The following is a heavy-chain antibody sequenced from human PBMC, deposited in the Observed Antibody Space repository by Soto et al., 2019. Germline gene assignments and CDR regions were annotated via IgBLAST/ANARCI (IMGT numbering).Heavy chain of an antibody. V-gene: IGHV3-48*01. CDR3: ARDGNYYGSGSPDYYYYYMDV. CDR1: GFTFSSYS. J-gene: IGHJ6*03. D-gene: IGHD3-10*01. CDR2: ISSSSSTI. Sequence: PGGSLRLSCAASGFTFSSYSMNWVRQAPGKGLEWVSYISSSSSTIYYADSVKGRFTISRDNAKNSLYLQMNSLRAEDTAVYYCARDGNYYGSGSPDYYYYYMDVWGKGTTVTVSS.